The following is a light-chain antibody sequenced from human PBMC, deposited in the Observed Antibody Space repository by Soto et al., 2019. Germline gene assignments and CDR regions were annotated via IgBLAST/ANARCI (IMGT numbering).Light chain of an antibody. Sequence: QSVLTQPPSASGTPGHRVTISCSGSSSNIGSNYVYWYQQLPGTAPKLLIYSNNQRTSGVPDRFSGSKSGTSDSLAISGLRSEDEADYYCAAWDDSLSGFYVFGTGTKVTLL. CDR2: SNN. J-gene: IGLJ1*01. CDR1: SSNIGSNY. CDR3: AAWDDSLSGFYV. V-gene: IGLV1-47*02.